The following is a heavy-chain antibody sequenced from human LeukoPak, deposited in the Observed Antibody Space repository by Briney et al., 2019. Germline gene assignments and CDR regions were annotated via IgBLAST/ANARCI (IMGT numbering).Heavy chain of an antibody. CDR3: ARDRGVGAETFDY. CDR2: TYYRSKWYN. V-gene: IGHV6-1*01. Sequence: SQTLSLTCAISGDSVSSNSAAWNRIRQSPSRGLEWLGRTYYRSKWYNDYVVSVKSRITINPDTSKNQFSLQLNSVTPEDTAVYYCARDRGVGAETFDYWGQGTLVTVSS. D-gene: IGHD1-26*01. J-gene: IGHJ4*02. CDR1: GDSVSSNSAA.